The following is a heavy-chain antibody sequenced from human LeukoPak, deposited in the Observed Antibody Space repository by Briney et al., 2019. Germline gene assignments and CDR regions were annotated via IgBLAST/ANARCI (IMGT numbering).Heavy chain of an antibody. CDR3: ARVFAIEVGATHNWFDP. V-gene: IGHV1-2*02. CDR1: GYTFTGYY. CDR2: INPNSGGT. Sequence: GASVKVSCKASGYTFTGYYMHWVRQAPGQGLEWMGWINPNSGGTNYAQKFQGRVTMTRDTSISTAYMELSRLRSDDTAVYYCARVFAIEVGATHNWFDPWGQGTLVTVSS. D-gene: IGHD1-26*01. J-gene: IGHJ5*02.